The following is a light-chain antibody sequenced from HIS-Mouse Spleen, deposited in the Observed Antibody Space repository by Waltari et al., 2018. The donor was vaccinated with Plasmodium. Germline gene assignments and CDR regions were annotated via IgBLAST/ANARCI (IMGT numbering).Light chain of an antibody. Sequence: EIVMTQSPATLSVSPGERATLSCRASQSVSSNSAGYQQKPGQAPRRLIYGASTRATGIPARFSGSGSGTEFTLTISSLQSEDFAVYYCQQYNNWSFTCGPGTKVDIK. CDR2: GAS. CDR3: QQYNNWSFT. CDR1: QSVSSN. V-gene: IGKV3-15*01. J-gene: IGKJ3*01.